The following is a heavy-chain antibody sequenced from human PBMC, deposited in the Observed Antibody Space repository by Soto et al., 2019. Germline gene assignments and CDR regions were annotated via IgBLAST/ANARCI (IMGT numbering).Heavy chain of an antibody. CDR1: GFTFSSYA. V-gene: IGHV3-23*01. CDR2: ISGSGGST. Sequence: GGSLRLSCAPSGFTFSSYAMSWVRQAPGKGLEWVSAISGSGGSTYYADSVKGRFTISRDNSKNTLYLQMNSLGAEDTAVYYCAKNDFCSGYPKGSDYWGQGTLVTVSS. D-gene: IGHD3-3*01. J-gene: IGHJ4*02. CDR3: AKNDFCSGYPKGSDY.